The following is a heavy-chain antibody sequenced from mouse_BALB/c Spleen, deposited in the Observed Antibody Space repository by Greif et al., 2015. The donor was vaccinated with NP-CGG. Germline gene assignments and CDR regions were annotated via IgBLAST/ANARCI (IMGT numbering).Heavy chain of an antibody. Sequence: QVQLQQSGPGLVAPSQSLSITCTVSGFSLTSYGVHWVRQPPGKGLEWLGVIWAGGSTNYNSALMSRLSISKDNSKGQVFLKMNSLQTDDTTMYYCASDGYYAMDYWGQGTSVTVSS. V-gene: IGHV2-9*02. CDR3: ASDGYYAMDY. CDR1: GFSLTSYG. J-gene: IGHJ4*01. CDR2: IWAGGST.